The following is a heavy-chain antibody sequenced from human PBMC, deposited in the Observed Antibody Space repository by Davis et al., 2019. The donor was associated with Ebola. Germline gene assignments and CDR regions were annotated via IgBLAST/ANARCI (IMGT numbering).Heavy chain of an antibody. CDR3: ASETYYYDSSGYYGVVGPLY. CDR2: IHHSGST. J-gene: IGHJ4*02. D-gene: IGHD3-22*01. CDR1: GGSIRAEY. V-gene: IGHV4-59*01. Sequence: MPSETLSLTCAVSGGSIRAEYWSWIRQPPGKGLEYIGYIHHSGSTHYNPSLKSRVTISVDTSKNQFSVKLSSVTAADTAVYYCASETYYYDSSGYYGVVGPLYWGQGTLVTVSS.